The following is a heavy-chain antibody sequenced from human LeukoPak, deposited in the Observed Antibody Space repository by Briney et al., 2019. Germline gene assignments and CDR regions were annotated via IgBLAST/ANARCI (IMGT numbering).Heavy chain of an antibody. J-gene: IGHJ4*02. CDR1: GFTFSDYW. Sequence: GGSLRLSCAASGFTFSDYWMTWVRQAPGKGLEWVANIKTDGSDKSYVDSVKGRFTISRDNAKNSLYPQMNSLRAEDTAVYYCAREANLLWFGEGGFDYWGQGTLVTVSS. CDR3: AREANLLWFGEGGFDY. D-gene: IGHD3-10*01. CDR2: IKTDGSDK. V-gene: IGHV3-7*01.